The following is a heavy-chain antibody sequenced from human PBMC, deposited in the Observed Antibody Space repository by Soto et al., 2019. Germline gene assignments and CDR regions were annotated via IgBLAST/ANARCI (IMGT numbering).Heavy chain of an antibody. D-gene: IGHD3-3*01. V-gene: IGHV4-59*01. Sequence: SATLSLTCTVSGGSISSYSWRWIRQPPGKGLAWIGYIYYSGSTNYNPSLKSRVTISVDTSKNQFSLKLSSVTAADTAVYYCARENYDFWSGSPTPYYYMDVWGKGTTVTVSS. CDR1: GGSISSYS. CDR2: IYYSGST. J-gene: IGHJ6*03. CDR3: ARENYDFWSGSPTPYYYMDV.